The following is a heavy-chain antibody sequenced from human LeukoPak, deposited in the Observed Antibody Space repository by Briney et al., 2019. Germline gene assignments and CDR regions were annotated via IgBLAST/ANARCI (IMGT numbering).Heavy chain of an antibody. V-gene: IGHV3-23*01. CDR2: ISGSGGST. J-gene: IGHJ5*02. CDR1: GFTFSSYA. D-gene: IGHD2-8*01. CDR3: AKGGGISYYRNWFDP. Sequence: GGSLRLSCAASGFTFSSYAMSWVRQAPGKGLEWVSAISGSGGSTYYADSVKGRFTISRDNSKNTLYLQMNSLRAEDTAVYYCAKGGGISYYRNWFDPWGQGTLVTVSS.